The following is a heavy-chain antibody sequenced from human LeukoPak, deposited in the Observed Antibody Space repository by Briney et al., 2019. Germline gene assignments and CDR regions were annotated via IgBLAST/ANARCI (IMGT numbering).Heavy chain of an antibody. J-gene: IGHJ4*02. D-gene: IGHD3-22*01. CDR3: ARDRSVNYYDSRGGFDY. CDR2: ISYDGSNR. Sequence: PGRSLRLSCTASGFTFSSYAMHWVRQAPGKGLEWVAVISYDGSNRYYADSVKGRFTISRDNAKNSLYLQVNSLRAEDTAVYYCARDRSVNYYDSRGGFDYWGQGTLVTVSS. V-gene: IGHV3-30-3*01. CDR1: GFTFSSYA.